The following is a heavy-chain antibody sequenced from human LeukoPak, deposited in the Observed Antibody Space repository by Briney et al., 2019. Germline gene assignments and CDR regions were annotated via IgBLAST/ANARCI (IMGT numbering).Heavy chain of an antibody. CDR2: ISNDGNEK. D-gene: IGHD2-8*02. CDR3: VRDGGYTGGWTYGAGDY. CDR1: GFTFSAYV. Sequence: PGGSLRLSCEASGFTFSAYVMHWVRQAPGKGLDCVAVISNDGNEKYYADSVKGRFSISRDNSKNTLYLQMSSLRTEDTAVYYCVRDGGYTGGWTYGAGDYWGQGTLVTVSS. J-gene: IGHJ4*01. V-gene: IGHV3-30*04.